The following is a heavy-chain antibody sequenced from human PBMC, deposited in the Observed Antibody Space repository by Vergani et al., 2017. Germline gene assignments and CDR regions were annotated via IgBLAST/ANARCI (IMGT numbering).Heavy chain of an antibody. J-gene: IGHJ6*03. D-gene: IGHD4-11*01. CDR2: IGTAGDT. V-gene: IGHV3-13*01. CDR3: GRGGMTTASYYYYMDV. CDR1: GFTFSSYD. Sequence: EVQLVESGGGLVQPGGSLRLSCAASGFTFSSYDMHWVRQATGKGLEWVSAIGTAGDTYYPGSVKGRFTISRENAKNSLYLQMNSLRAGDTAVYYCGRGGMTTASYYYYMDVWGKGTTVTVSS.